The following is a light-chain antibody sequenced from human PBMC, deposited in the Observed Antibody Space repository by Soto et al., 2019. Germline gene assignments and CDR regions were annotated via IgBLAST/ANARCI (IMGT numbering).Light chain of an antibody. CDR2: DAS. CDR3: LQYNNWPRT. V-gene: IGKV3-15*01. CDR1: VSRT. J-gene: IGKJ2*02. Sequence: VSRTYAWYQQKPGHAPRLLLYDASSRATGIPDRFSGSGSCTNVTLPTSSLQALDFAADQLLQYNNWPRTFGQGTKVDIK.